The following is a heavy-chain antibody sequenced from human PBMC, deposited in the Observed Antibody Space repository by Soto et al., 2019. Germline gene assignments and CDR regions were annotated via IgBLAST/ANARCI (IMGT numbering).Heavy chain of an antibody. Sequence: EVQLVESGGGLVQPGGSLRLSCAASGFTFSRYAMHWVRQAPGKGLEYVSTISSNGGSTYYANSVKGRFTISRDNSKNTLYLQMGSLRAEDMAVYYCARGPYHFDYWGQGTLVTVSS. CDR3: ARGPYHFDY. V-gene: IGHV3-64*01. CDR1: GFTFSRYA. J-gene: IGHJ4*02. CDR2: ISSNGGST.